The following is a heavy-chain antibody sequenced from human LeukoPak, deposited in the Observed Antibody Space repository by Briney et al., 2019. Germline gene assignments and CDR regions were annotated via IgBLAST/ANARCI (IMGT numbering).Heavy chain of an antibody. CDR3: ARAFDS. CDR1: GFTFSSSR. J-gene: IGHJ4*02. V-gene: IGHV3-48*03. Sequence: GGSLRLSCVASGFTFSSSRMNWVRQAPGKGLEWVSYISSSGSTIYYADSVKGRFAISRDNAKNSLFLQLNSLRAEDTAVYYCARAFDSWGQGTLVTVSS. CDR2: ISSSGSTI.